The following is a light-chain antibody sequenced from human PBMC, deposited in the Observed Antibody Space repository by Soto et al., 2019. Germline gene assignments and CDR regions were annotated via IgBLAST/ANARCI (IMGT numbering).Light chain of an antibody. V-gene: IGKV1-39*01. CDR1: QSITNH. CDR3: QQSYNGMA. Sequence: DIQMTQSPSSLSASVGDSLTLTCRASQSITNHLIWYQHKLGTXXXXLXXXSXTXQSGVPSRFSGSGXXTDFTLXIXXLQHEDLATYYCQQSYNGMAFGQGTRLENK. CDR2: XSX. J-gene: IGKJ5*01.